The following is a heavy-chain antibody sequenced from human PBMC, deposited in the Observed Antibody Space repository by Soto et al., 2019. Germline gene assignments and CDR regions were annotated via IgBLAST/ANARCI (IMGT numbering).Heavy chain of an antibody. D-gene: IGHD6-19*01. V-gene: IGHV6-1*01. Sequence: SQTLSLTCAISGDSVSSNSAAWNRIRQSPSRGLEWLGRTYYRSKWYNDYAVSVKSRITINPDTSKNQFSLQLNSVTPEDTAVYYCASSRERSIAVAGTVYYYGMDVWGQGTTVTVSS. J-gene: IGHJ6*02. CDR3: ASSRERSIAVAGTVYYYGMDV. CDR2: TYYRSKWYN. CDR1: GDSVSSNSAA.